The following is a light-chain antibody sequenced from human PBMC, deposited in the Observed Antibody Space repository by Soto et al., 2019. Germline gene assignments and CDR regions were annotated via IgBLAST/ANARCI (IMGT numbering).Light chain of an antibody. CDR3: CSYAGTYV. CDR1: SSDVGSYNL. Sequence: QSALTQPASVSGSPGQSITISCTGTSSDVGSYNLVSWYQHQPGKAPKLMIFEVSKRPSGVSNRFSGSKSGNTASLTISGLQAEDEAEYYCCSYAGTYVFGTGTKLTVL. J-gene: IGLJ1*01. CDR2: EVS. V-gene: IGLV2-23*02.